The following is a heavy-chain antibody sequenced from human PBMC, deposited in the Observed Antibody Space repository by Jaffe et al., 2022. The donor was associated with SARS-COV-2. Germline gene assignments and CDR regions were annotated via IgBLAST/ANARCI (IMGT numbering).Heavy chain of an antibody. CDR2: SHYSGST. Sequence: QVQLQGSGPGLVKPSETLSLTCTVSGDSISSSYWSWIRQPPGKGLEWIGYSHYSGSTNYNPSLKSRVTMSVDTSKNQFSLKLSSVTAADTAVYYCARGDMHYYYYGLDVWGQGTTVTVSS. V-gene: IGHV4-59*01. CDR1: GDSISSSY. CDR3: ARGDMHYYYYGLDV. J-gene: IGHJ6*02.